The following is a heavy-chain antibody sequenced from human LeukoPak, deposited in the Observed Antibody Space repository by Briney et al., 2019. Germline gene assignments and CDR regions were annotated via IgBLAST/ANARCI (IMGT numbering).Heavy chain of an antibody. CDR1: GFTFSSYA. Sequence: GGSLRLSCAASGFTFSSYAMHWVRQAPGKGLGWVAVISYDGSNKYYADSVKGRFTISRDNSKNTLYLQMNSLRAEDTAVYYCAREVVRGVISSEDYWGQGTLVTVSS. D-gene: IGHD3-10*01. CDR3: AREVVRGVISSEDY. CDR2: ISYDGSNK. V-gene: IGHV3-30-3*01. J-gene: IGHJ4*02.